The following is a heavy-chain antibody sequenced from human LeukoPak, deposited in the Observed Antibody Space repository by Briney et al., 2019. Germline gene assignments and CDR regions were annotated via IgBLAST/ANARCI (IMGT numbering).Heavy chain of an antibody. J-gene: IGHJ5*02. CDR2: IKQDGSEK. V-gene: IGHV3-7*01. CDR1: GFTFSTYR. Sequence: GGSLRLSCAASGFTFSTYRMSWVRQAPGKGLEWVANIKQDGSEKHYVDSVKGRFTISRDNAKNSLYLQMSSLRAEDTAVYYCAKDRGDCSSTSCYFNWFDPWGQGTLVTVSS. D-gene: IGHD2-2*01. CDR3: AKDRGDCSSTSCYFNWFDP.